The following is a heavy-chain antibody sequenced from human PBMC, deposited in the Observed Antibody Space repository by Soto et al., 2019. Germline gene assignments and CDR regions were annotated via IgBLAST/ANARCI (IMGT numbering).Heavy chain of an antibody. Sequence: PSETLSLTCTVFGGSISSYYCSWIRQPPGRGLEWTGYIHYSGSTNYNPSLKSRVTISVDTSTNQFSLKLSSVTAARTAVYYCPREGNDYIVGFDNWGQGTLVTVSS. J-gene: IGHJ4*02. D-gene: IGHD4-4*01. V-gene: IGHV4-59*01. CDR2: IHYSGST. CDR3: PREGNDYIVGFDN. CDR1: GGSISSYY.